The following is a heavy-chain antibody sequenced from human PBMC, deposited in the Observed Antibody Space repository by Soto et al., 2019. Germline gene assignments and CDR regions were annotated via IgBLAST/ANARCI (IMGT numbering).Heavy chain of an antibody. CDR1: GGSISSSSYY. CDR3: ARAQKISSGCSREIAFSL. J-gene: IGHJ3*01. Sequence: QLQLQESGPGLVKPSETLSLTCTVSGGSISSSSYYWGCIRQPPGKGLEWIGSIDYSGSTYYNPSLKSRVTISVYTSMYQFSLKLSCVTASNSAVYYWARAQKISSGCSREIAFSLWCQGTMVTVSS. V-gene: IGHV4-39*01. CDR2: IDYSGST. D-gene: IGHD3-10*01.